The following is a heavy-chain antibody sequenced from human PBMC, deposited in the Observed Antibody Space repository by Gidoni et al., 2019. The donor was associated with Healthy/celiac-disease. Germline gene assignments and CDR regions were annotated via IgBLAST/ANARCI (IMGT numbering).Heavy chain of an antibody. J-gene: IGHJ4*02. CDR3: SRVVAAAGSFDY. CDR2: IIPIFGTA. V-gene: IGHV1-69*01. CDR1: GGTFSSYA. Sequence: QVQLVQSGAEVKTPGSSVKVSCKASGGTFSSYASSWVRQAPGQGLERMGGIIPIFGTANYAQKFQGRVTITADESTSTAYMELSSLRSEDTAVYYCSRVVAAAGSFDYWGQGTLVTVSS. D-gene: IGHD6-13*01.